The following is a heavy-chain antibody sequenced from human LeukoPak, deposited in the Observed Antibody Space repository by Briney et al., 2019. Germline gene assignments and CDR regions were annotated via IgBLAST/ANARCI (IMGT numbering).Heavy chain of an antibody. Sequence: GGSLRLSCAAPGFTFSSYWMSWVRQAPGKGLEWVANIKQDGSEKYYVDSVKGRFTISRDNAKNSLYLQMNSLRAEDTAVYYCARDPGTVDAFDIWGQGTMVTVSS. CDR3: ARDPGTVDAFDI. D-gene: IGHD3-10*01. J-gene: IGHJ3*02. V-gene: IGHV3-7*01. CDR2: IKQDGSEK. CDR1: GFTFSSYW.